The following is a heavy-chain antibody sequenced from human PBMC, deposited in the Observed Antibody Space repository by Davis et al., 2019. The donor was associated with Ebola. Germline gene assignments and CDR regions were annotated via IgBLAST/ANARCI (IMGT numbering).Heavy chain of an antibody. Sequence: GESLKISCAASGFTFSSYSMNWVRQAPGKGLEWVSYISSSSSTIYYADSVKGRFTISRDNAKNSLYLQMNSLRDEDTAVYYCARERVQLWLENWFDPWGQGTLVTVSP. V-gene: IGHV3-48*02. D-gene: IGHD5-18*01. J-gene: IGHJ5*02. CDR2: ISSSSSTI. CDR1: GFTFSSYS. CDR3: ARERVQLWLENWFDP.